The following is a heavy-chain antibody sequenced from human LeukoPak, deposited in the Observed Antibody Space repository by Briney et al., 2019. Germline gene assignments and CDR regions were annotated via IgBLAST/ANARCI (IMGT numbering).Heavy chain of an antibody. V-gene: IGHV1-2*06. D-gene: IGHD3-22*01. Sequence: ASVKVSCKASGYTFTDYYIHWVRQAPGQGLEWMGRINPDSGGTNYAQKFQGRVTMTRDTSITTAYMELSRLRSDDTAVYYCARDRPTYYYDSSGYYSAEYFQHWGQGTLVTISS. CDR2: INPDSGGT. CDR1: GYTFTDYY. CDR3: ARDRPTYYYDSSGYYSAEYFQH. J-gene: IGHJ1*01.